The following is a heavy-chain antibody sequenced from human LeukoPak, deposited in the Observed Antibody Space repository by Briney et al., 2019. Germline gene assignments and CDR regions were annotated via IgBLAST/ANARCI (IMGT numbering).Heavy chain of an antibody. CDR2: INHSGST. J-gene: IGHJ4*02. D-gene: IGHD2-2*02. Sequence: SETLSLTCAVYGGSFSGYYWIWIRQPPGKGLEWIGEINHSGSTNYNPSLKSRVTISVDTSKNQFSLKLSSVTAADTAVYYRAGGGKWAYLSYFDDWGQGTLVTVSS. CDR3: AGGGKWAYLSYFDD. V-gene: IGHV4-34*01. CDR1: GGSFSGYY.